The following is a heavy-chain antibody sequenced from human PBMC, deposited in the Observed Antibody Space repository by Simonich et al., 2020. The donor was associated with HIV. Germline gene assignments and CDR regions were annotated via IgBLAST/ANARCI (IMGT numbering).Heavy chain of an antibody. D-gene: IGHD5-12*01. CDR3: TRRSGYDFDY. Sequence: QVHLQQWGAGLLKPSETLSLTCAVYGGSFSGYYWNWIRQPPGKGLEWIGEINHSGSTNYNPSLKSRVTISVDTSKNQFSLKLSSVTAADTAMYYCTRRSGYDFDYWAREPWSPSPQ. CDR1: GGSFSGYY. CDR2: INHSGST. J-gene: IGHJ4*02. V-gene: IGHV4-34*01.